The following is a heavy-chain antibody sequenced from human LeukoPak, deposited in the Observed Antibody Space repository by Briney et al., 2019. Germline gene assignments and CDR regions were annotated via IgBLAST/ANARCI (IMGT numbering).Heavy chain of an antibody. J-gene: IGHJ4*02. CDR3: AREYCSSTSCYSKVFGY. D-gene: IGHD2-2*02. CDR1: GGSISSYY. V-gene: IGHV4-4*07. CDR2: IYTSGST. Sequence: SETLSLTCTVSGGSISSYYWSWIRQPAGKGLEWIGRIYTSGSTNYNPSLKSRVTMSVDTSRNQFSLKLSAVTAADTAVYYCAREYCSSTSCYSKVFGYWGQGTLVTVSS.